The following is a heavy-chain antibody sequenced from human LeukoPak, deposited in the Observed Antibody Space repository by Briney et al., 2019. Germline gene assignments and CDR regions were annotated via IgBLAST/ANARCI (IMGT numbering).Heavy chain of an antibody. Sequence: GGSLRLSCAASGFTFSSYGMHWVRQAPGKGLEWVAVISYDGSNKYYADSVKGRFTISRDNSKNTLYLQMNSLRAEDTAVYYCARAKSSKLVPPDYWGQGTLVTVSS. D-gene: IGHD2-8*02. V-gene: IGHV3-30*03. CDR2: ISYDGSNK. CDR1: GFTFSSYG. J-gene: IGHJ4*02. CDR3: ARAKSSKLVPPDY.